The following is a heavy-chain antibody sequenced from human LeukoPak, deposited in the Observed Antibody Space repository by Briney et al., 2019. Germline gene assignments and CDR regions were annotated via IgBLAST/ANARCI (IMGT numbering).Heavy chain of an antibody. Sequence: GGSLRLSCAASRFTFSNYGVNRVRQAPGKGLEWVSYINSRSSTIYYADSVGGRFTISRDNAKNSLYLQMDSLKAEDTAIYYCAREVGTPQAFDIWGQGTMVTVSS. CDR2: INSRSSTI. CDR3: AREVGTPQAFDI. V-gene: IGHV3-48*01. CDR1: RFTFSNYG. J-gene: IGHJ3*02. D-gene: IGHD1-26*01.